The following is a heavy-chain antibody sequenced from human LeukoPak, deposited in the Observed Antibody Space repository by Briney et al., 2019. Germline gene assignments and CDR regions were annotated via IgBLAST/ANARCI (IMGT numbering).Heavy chain of an antibody. CDR2: ISSSGSTM. CDR3: AGSSILGY. CDR1: GFTFSSYE. J-gene: IGHJ4*02. Sequence: GGSLRLSCAASGFTFSSYEMNWVRQAPGKGLEWVSYISSSGSTMYYADSVKGRFTISRDNAKNSLHLQMNSLRAEDTAVYYCAGSSILGYWGQGTLVTVSS. V-gene: IGHV3-48*03. D-gene: IGHD2-21*01.